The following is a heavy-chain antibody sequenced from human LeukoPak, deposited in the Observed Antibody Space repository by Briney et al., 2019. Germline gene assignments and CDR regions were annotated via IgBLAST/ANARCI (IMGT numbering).Heavy chain of an antibody. V-gene: IGHV3-23*01. Sequence: GGSLRLSCAASGFTFSSYAMSWVRQAPGKGLEWVSAISGSGGSTYYADSVKGRFTISRDNSKNTLYLQMNSLRAEDTAVYYCAKDRRLGMITSGGVFDYWGQGTLVTVSS. CDR1: GFTFSSYA. CDR2: ISGSGGST. CDR3: AKDRRLGMITSGGVFDY. J-gene: IGHJ4*02. D-gene: IGHD3-16*01.